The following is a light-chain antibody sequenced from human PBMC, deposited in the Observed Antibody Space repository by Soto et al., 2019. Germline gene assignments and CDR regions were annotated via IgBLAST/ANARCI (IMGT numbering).Light chain of an antibody. V-gene: IGKV1-5*03. CDR3: QHYNSSPYS. Sequence: DIQMTQSPSTLSASVGERVTITCRASQTINEWLAWYQQKIGKAPKVLIYQASTLASAVPSRFSGSGSGTTFTLTISSLQPDDSATYYSQHYNSSPYSFGQGTQLEI. CDR1: QTINEW. J-gene: IGKJ2*03. CDR2: QAS.